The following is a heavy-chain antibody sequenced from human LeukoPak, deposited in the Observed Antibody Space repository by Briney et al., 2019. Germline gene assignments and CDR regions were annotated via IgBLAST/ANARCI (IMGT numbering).Heavy chain of an antibody. J-gene: IGHJ4*02. D-gene: IGHD3-22*01. Sequence: SETLSLTCGVSCYSISSGYYWGWIRQPPGKGLEWIWSIYHSGSAYYNPSLKSRVTISVDTSKNQFSLKLSSVTAADTAVYYCARDGPTYYYDNSGHYYDYWGQGTLVTVSS. V-gene: IGHV4-38-2*02. CDR2: IYHSGSA. CDR3: ARDGPTYYYDNSGHYYDY. CDR1: CYSISSGYY.